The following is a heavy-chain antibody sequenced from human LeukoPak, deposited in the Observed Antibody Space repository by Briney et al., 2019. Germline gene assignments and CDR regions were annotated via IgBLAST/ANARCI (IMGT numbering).Heavy chain of an antibody. CDR1: GYTSRSYA. Sequence: GGSLRLSCAGSGYTSRSYAMHWVRQAPGKGLEWVAVISDDGTKKYYADSVKGRFTISRDNSKNSLSLQMNSLRAEDTAVYYCASRYSSSWALDYWGLGTLVTVSS. J-gene: IGHJ4*02. V-gene: IGHV3-30*01. CDR3: ASRYSSSWALDY. CDR2: ISDDGTKK. D-gene: IGHD6-13*01.